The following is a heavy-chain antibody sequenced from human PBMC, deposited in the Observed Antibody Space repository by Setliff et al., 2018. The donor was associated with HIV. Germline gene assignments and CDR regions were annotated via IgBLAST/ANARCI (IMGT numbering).Heavy chain of an antibody. CDR2: ISPDGNRN. CDR3: ARVLLRTNAVYGVVSNQFDP. V-gene: IGHV3-7*03. D-gene: IGHD2-8*01. Sequence: GGSLRLSCAASGFTFRNFWMHWVRQAPGKGLEWVASISPDGNRNHCVGSVKGRFSASRDNAKSSLFLQMNSLRAEDTAVYYCARVLLRTNAVYGVVSNQFDPWGQGTLVTV. J-gene: IGHJ5*02. CDR1: GFTFRNFW.